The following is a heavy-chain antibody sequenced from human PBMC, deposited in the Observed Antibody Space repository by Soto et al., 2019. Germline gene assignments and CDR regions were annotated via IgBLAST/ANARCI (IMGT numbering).Heavy chain of an antibody. CDR3: AKAEYTAALPGL. J-gene: IGHJ4*02. Sequence: EVQLVESGGGLVQPGGSLRLSCEASGFIFSTHWMHWVRQVPGKGLDWVARIEDDGRRTDYADSVKGRFTTSRDNAKSTLFLQLNNLRVEDTATYHCAKAEYTAALPGLWGRGTLVTVSS. V-gene: IGHV3-74*01. CDR1: GFIFSTHW. D-gene: IGHD2-15*01. CDR2: IEDDGRRT.